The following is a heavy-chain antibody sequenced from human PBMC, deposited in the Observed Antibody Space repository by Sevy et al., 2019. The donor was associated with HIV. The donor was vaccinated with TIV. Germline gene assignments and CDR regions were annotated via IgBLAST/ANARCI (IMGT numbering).Heavy chain of an antibody. J-gene: IGHJ4*02. CDR2: ISYDGSNK. CDR3: ASMGIAAAWSY. D-gene: IGHD6-13*01. V-gene: IGHV3-30-3*01. Sequence: GGSLRLSCAASGLTFSSYAMHWVRQAPGKGLEWVAVISYDGSNKYYADSVKGRFTISRDNSKNTLYLQMNSLRAEDTAVYYCASMGIAAAWSYWGQRTLVTVSS. CDR1: GLTFSSYA.